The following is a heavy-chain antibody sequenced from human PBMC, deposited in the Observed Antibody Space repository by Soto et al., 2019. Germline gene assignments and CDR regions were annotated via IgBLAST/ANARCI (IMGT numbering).Heavy chain of an antibody. D-gene: IGHD3-22*01. CDR2: VTRNSGGT. J-gene: IGHJ6*02. CDR3: ARATMNYYSYGMDV. Sequence: GSAKVCCKASRRTVSSYAISWVRQSPGQGLEWMGCVTRNSGGTNYAQKFQCRVTMTRDTSISTPYMELSRLRADDTAVYYCARATMNYYSYGMDVWGQGTTVTVS. V-gene: IGHV1-2*02. CDR1: RRTVSSYA.